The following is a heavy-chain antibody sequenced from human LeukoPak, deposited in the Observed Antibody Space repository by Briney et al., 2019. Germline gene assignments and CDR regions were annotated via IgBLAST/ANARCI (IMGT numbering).Heavy chain of an antibody. CDR3: ARDGVPGGRDV. J-gene: IGHJ6*02. V-gene: IGHV3-7*01. CDR2: INREGSDK. Sequence: GGSLRLSCAASGFTFSTHWMNWVRQAPGKGLEWVANINREGSDKNFVDSVKGRFTISRDNAKNSLYLQMNSLRVEDTAVYYCARDGVPGGRDVWGQGTTVTVS. D-gene: IGHD3-16*01. CDR1: GFTFSTHW.